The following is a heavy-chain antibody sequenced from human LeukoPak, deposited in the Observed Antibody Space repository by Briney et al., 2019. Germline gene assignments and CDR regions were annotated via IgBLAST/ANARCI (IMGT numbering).Heavy chain of an antibody. Sequence: SETLSLTCTVSGGSISSYYWSWIRQPAGKGLEWIGRIYTSGSTNYNPSLKSRVTMSVDTSKNQFPLKLSSVTAADTAVYYCAREGIGLWFGEPQYNWFDPWGQGTLVTVSS. CDR3: AREGIGLWFGEPQYNWFDP. J-gene: IGHJ5*02. D-gene: IGHD3-10*01. V-gene: IGHV4-4*07. CDR1: GGSISSYY. CDR2: IYTSGST.